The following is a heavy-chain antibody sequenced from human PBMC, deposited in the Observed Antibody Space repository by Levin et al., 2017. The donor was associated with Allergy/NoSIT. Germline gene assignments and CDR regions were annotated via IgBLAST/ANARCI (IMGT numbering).Heavy chain of an antibody. V-gene: IGHV1-69*06. CDR3: AKGYCSGGSCSAGRYYDYYMDG. CDR1: GGTFSSYA. Sequence: SVKVSCKASGGTFSSYAISWVRQAPGQGLEWMGGIIPIFGTANYAQKFQGRVTITADKSTNTAYMELSSLRSEDTAVYYCAKGYCSGGSCSAGRYYDYYMDGWGKGTTVTVSS. J-gene: IGHJ6*03. CDR2: IIPIFGTA. D-gene: IGHD2-15*01.